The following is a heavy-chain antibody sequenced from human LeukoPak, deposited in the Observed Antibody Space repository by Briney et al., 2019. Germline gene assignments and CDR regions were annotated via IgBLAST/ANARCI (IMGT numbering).Heavy chain of an antibody. CDR3: ARDPDYGDPY. CDR2: ITSSGTTT. Sequence: GGSLRLSCIVSGFTFSDYYMTWFRQAPGRGLEWISWITSSGTTTDYADSVKGRFTVSRDNAKNSLYLQMNSLRADDTAVYYCARDPDYGDPYWGQGTLVTVSS. V-gene: IGHV3-11*01. CDR1: GFTFSDYY. J-gene: IGHJ4*02. D-gene: IGHD4-17*01.